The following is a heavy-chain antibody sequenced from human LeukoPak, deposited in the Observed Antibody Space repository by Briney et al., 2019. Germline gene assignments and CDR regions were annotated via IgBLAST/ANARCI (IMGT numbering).Heavy chain of an antibody. Sequence: PSETLSLTCTVSGGSLSKYYWNWIRQPPGKGLEWIGSIYYSGTTNYNPSLKSRVTISLGTSNNHFSLNLRSVTAADTAVYYCARSSGWYLEDYWGQGALVTVSS. V-gene: IGHV4-59*01. CDR3: ARSSGWYLEDY. J-gene: IGHJ4*02. CDR1: GGSLSKYY. D-gene: IGHD6-19*01. CDR2: IYYSGTT.